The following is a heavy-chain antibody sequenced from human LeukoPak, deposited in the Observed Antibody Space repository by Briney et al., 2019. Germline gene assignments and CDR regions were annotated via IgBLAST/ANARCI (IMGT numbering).Heavy chain of an antibody. V-gene: IGHV1-8*01. CDR2: MNPNSGNT. D-gene: IGHD6-19*01. CDR1: GYTFTSYD. CDR3: ARDLASSGWYSDLNFDY. J-gene: IGHJ4*02. Sequence: ASVKVSCKASGYTFTSYDINWVRQATGQGLEWMGWMNPNSGNTGYAQKFQGRVTMTRNTSISTAYMELSSLRSEDTAVYYCARDLASSGWYSDLNFDYWGQGTLVTVSS.